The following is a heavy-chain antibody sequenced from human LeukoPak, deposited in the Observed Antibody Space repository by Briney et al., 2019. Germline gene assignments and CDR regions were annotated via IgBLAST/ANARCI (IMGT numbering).Heavy chain of an antibody. D-gene: IGHD3-10*01. CDR3: ARGRDYGSGRGGMDV. V-gene: IGHV4-31*03. CDR1: GGSISSGGYY. J-gene: IGHJ6*02. Sequence: SETLSLTCTVSGGSISSGGYYWSWIRQHPGKGLEWIGYIYYSGSTYYNPSLKSRVTISVDTSKNQFSLKLSSVTAADTAVYYCARGRDYGSGRGGMDVWGQGTTVTVSS. CDR2: IYYSGST.